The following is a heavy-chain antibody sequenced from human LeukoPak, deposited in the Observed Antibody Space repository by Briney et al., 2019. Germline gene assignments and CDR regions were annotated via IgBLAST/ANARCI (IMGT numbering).Heavy chain of an antibody. CDR2: ISGYIGNT. Sequence: ASVKVSCKASGYTFPSYGISWVRQAPGQGLEWMGWISGYIGNTHYAQKFQGRVTMTKDTSTSTAYMELRSLRSDDTAVYYCARDAIPLYYGTDVWGQGTTVTVSS. CDR1: GYTFPSYG. J-gene: IGHJ6*02. CDR3: ARDAIPLYYGTDV. V-gene: IGHV1-18*01. D-gene: IGHD2-2*02.